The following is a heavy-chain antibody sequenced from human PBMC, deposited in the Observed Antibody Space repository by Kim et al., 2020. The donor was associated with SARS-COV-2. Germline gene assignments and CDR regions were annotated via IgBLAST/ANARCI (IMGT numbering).Heavy chain of an antibody. CDR1: GFTFSDYY. D-gene: IGHD3-22*01. CDR3: ARSVLRHYDSRGAPGY. CDR2: ISSSGSTI. V-gene: IGHV3-11*04. J-gene: IGHJ4*02. Sequence: GGSLRLSCVASGFTFSDYYMSWIRQAPGKGLEWVSYISSSGSTIYYADSVKGRFTISRDNAKNSLYLQMNSLRVEDTAVYYCARSVLRHYDSRGAPGYWGQGTLVTVSS.